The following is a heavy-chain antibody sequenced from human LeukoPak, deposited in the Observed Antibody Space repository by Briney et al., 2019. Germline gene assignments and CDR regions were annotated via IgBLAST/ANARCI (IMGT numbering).Heavy chain of an antibody. Sequence: PSETLSLTCAVYGGSFSGYYWSWIRQPPGKGLGWIGEINHSGSTNYNLSLKSRVTISVDTSKNQFSLKLSSVTTADTAVYYCARSRASRAVRGVTHFDLWGRGTLVTVSS. CDR3: ARSRASRAVRGVTHFDL. J-gene: IGHJ2*01. D-gene: IGHD3-10*01. CDR2: INHSGST. V-gene: IGHV4-34*01. CDR1: GGSFSGYY.